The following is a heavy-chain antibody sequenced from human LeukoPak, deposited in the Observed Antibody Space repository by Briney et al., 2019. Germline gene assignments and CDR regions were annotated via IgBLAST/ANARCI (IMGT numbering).Heavy chain of an antibody. CDR3: ARPKSAAVYDSSGYALAYFDL. V-gene: IGHV5-51*01. CDR2: IYPGDSDT. D-gene: IGHD3-22*01. J-gene: IGHJ2*01. CDR1: GYSFNSYW. Sequence: GESLKISCKGSGYSFNSYWIGWVRQMPGKGLEWMGIIYPGDSDTRYSPSFQGQVTISADKSISTAYLQWSSLKASDTAMYYCARPKSAAVYDSSGYALAYFDLWGRGTLVTVSS.